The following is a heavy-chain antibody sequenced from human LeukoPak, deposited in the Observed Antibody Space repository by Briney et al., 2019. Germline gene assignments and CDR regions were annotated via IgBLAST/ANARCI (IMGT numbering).Heavy chain of an antibody. V-gene: IGHV3-23*01. CDR2: ISGDGSET. CDR3: AKTTHYDIFTGFDY. D-gene: IGHD3-9*01. J-gene: IGHJ4*02. CDR1: GFTFSNYV. Sequence: PGGSLRLSCAASGFTFSNYVMSWVRQAPGKGPEWVSGISGDGSETYYADSVKGRFTISRDNSRTTLPLQMNSLRAEDTAIYYCAKTTHYDIFTGFDYWGQGTRVTVSS.